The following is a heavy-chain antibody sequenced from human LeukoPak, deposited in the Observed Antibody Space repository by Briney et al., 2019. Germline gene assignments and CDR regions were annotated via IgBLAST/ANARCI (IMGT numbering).Heavy chain of an antibody. D-gene: IGHD3-10*01. CDR2: IYYSGST. CDR1: GGSISSNSYY. Sequence: PSETLSLTCAVSGGSISSNSYYWGWIRQPPGKGLEWIGSIYYSGSTYYNPSLKSRVTISVDTSKNQFSLKLSSVTAADTAVYYCARDGETYGLEFDYWGQGTLVTVSS. V-gene: IGHV4-39*01. J-gene: IGHJ4*02. CDR3: ARDGETYGLEFDY.